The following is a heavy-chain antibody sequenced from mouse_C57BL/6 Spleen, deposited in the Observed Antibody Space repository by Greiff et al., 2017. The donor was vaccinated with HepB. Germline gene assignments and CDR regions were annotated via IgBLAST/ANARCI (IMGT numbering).Heavy chain of an antibody. CDR1: GYTFTSYW. Sequence: QVQLQQPGAELVKPGASVKMSCKASGYTFTSYWITWVKQRPGQGLEWIGDIYPGSGSTNYNEKFKSKATLTVDTSSSTAYMQLSSLTSEDSAVYYCARGGVYYGNYEGFDYWGQGTTLTVSS. J-gene: IGHJ2*01. CDR2: IYPGSGST. D-gene: IGHD2-1*01. V-gene: IGHV1-55*01. CDR3: ARGGVYYGNYEGFDY.